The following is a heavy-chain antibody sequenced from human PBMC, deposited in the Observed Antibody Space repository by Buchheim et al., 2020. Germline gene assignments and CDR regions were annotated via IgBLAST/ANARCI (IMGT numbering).Heavy chain of an antibody. V-gene: IGHV1-46*03. CDR3: ARVVSYYYGSGMGNPNWFDP. J-gene: IGHJ5*02. CDR2: INPSGGST. Sequence: QVQLVQSGAEVKKPGASVKVSCKASGYTFTSYYMHWVRQAPGQGLEWMGIINPSGGSTSYAQKFQGRVTMTRDTSTSTVYMGLSSLRSEDTAVYYCARVVSYYYGSGMGNPNWFDPWGQGTL. CDR1: GYTFTSYY. D-gene: IGHD3-10*01.